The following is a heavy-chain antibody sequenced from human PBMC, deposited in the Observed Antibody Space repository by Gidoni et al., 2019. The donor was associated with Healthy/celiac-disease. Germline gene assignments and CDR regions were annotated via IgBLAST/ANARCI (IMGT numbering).Heavy chain of an antibody. D-gene: IGHD4-17*01. CDR1: GFTFSSYG. Sequence: QVQLVESGGGVVQPGRSLRLSCAASGFTFSSYGMHWVRQAPGKGLEWVAVIWYDGSNKYYADSVKGRFTISRDNSKNTLYLQMNSLRAEDTAVYYCARDIYGDFSGFDPWGQGTLVTVSS. V-gene: IGHV3-33*01. J-gene: IGHJ5*02. CDR3: ARDIYGDFSGFDP. CDR2: IWYDGSNK.